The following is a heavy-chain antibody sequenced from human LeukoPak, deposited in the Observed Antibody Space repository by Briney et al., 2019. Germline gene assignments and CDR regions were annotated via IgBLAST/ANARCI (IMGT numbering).Heavy chain of an antibody. CDR3: ARDDYGKSDY. J-gene: IGHJ4*02. V-gene: IGHV4-4*07. CDR2: IYTDGTT. Sequence: SETLSLTRTVSGGSTSSYYWSWIRQPAGKGLEWIGRIYTDGTTNYNPSLKSRVTMSVDTSKNQFSLKLSSVTVADTAVYYCARDDYGKSDYWGQGTLVTVSS. D-gene: IGHD4-17*01. CDR1: GGSTSSYY.